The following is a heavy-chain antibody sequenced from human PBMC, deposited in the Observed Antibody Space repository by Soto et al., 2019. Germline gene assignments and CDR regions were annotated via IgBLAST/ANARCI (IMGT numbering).Heavy chain of an antibody. Sequence: GGSLRLSCAASGFTFSSYAMSWVRQAPGKGLEWVSAISGSGGSTYYADSVKGRFTISRDNSKNTLYLQMNSLRAEDTAVYYCAKDLGYYDSSGYIQYYYYYGMDVWGQGTTVTVSS. V-gene: IGHV3-23*01. J-gene: IGHJ6*02. CDR1: GFTFSSYA. CDR2: ISGSGGST. CDR3: AKDLGYYDSSGYIQYYYYYGMDV. D-gene: IGHD3-22*01.